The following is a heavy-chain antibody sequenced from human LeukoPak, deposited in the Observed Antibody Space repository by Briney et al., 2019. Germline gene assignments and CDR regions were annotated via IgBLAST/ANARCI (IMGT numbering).Heavy chain of an antibody. Sequence: PSETRSLTCAAYGGSFSGYDWSWIGQPPGKGLDWTEEINEMGSTNCNPSLKSPDTISVDTPKNQFSLKLSYVSAADTAVYYCARHGAHRYYYGSGSSQGFDYWGQGTMVTVSS. V-gene: IGHV4-34*01. CDR3: ARHGAHRYYYGSGSSQGFDY. CDR1: GGSFSGYD. D-gene: IGHD3-10*01. J-gene: IGHJ4*02. CDR2: INEMGST.